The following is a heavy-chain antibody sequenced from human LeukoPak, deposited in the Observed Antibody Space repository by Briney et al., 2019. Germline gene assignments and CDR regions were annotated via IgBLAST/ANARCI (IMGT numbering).Heavy chain of an antibody. J-gene: IGHJ5*02. CDR2: IYPGDSDT. D-gene: IGHD6-13*01. V-gene: IGHV5-51*01. Sequence: GESLKISCKGSGYSFTSYWIGWVRQMPGKGLEWMGIIYPGDSDTRYSPSFQGQVTISADKSISTAYLQWSSLKASDTAMYYCARQILYGSSWYYWCDPWGQGTLVTVSS. CDR3: ARQILYGSSWYYWCDP. CDR1: GYSFTSYW.